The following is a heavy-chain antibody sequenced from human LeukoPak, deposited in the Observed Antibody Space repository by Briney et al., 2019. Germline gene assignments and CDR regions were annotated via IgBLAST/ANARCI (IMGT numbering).Heavy chain of an antibody. V-gene: IGHV4-59*08. CDR3: VRVDNGGNYFDY. CDR1: DDSLTMYY. J-gene: IGHJ4*02. D-gene: IGHD4-23*01. Sequence: SETLSLTCSVSDDSLTMYYWTWLRQPPGQGLDWLGYVDHTWSTNFNPSLNGRVSISRDTTKNLFSLRLRSVPGADTAVYYCVRVDNGGNYFDYWGQETLVTVSS. CDR2: VDHTWST.